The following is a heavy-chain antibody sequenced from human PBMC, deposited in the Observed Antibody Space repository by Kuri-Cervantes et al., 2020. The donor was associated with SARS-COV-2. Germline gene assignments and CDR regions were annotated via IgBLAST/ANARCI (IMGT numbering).Heavy chain of an antibody. CDR3: ARGPRDGPTFGYFDV. J-gene: IGHJ2*01. CDR1: GFTFSSYA. Sequence: GGSLRLSCAASGFTFSSYAMHWVRQAPGEGLEYVSAISNNGGSTYYANSVKGRFTISRDNSKNTLYLQMGSLRAEDMAVYYCARGPRDGPTFGYFDVWGRGTLVTVSS. D-gene: IGHD3-10*02. CDR2: ISNNGGST. V-gene: IGHV3-64*01.